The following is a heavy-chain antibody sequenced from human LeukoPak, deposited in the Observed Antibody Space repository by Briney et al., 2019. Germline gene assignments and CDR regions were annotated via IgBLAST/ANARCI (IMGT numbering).Heavy chain of an antibody. J-gene: IGHJ4*02. CDR2: INTYNGNT. Sequence: ASVKVSCKASGYTFISYSISWVRQAPGQGLEWMGWINTYNGNTNYAQKLQGRVTMTTDTSTSTAYMELRSLRAEDTAVYYCARLREIPVFGVVTKSTSCFDYWGQGTLVTVSS. V-gene: IGHV1-18*01. CDR3: ARLREIPVFGVVTKSTSCFDY. CDR1: GYTFISYS. D-gene: IGHD3-3*01.